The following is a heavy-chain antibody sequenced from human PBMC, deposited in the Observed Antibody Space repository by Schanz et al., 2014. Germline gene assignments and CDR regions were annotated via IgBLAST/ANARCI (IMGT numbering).Heavy chain of an antibody. Sequence: VQLVESGGGVVQPGGSLGLSCVVSGFTVSSDHMSWVRQAPGKGLEWVSSISSSGSYIHYADSVKGRFTISRDNAKNSLYLQMNSLRAEDTAVYYCAKQIHDDILTVTRNWGQGTLVTVSS. J-gene: IGHJ4*02. CDR3: AKQIHDDILTVTRN. D-gene: IGHD3-9*01. CDR2: ISSSGSYI. CDR1: GFTVSSDH. V-gene: IGHV3-21*04.